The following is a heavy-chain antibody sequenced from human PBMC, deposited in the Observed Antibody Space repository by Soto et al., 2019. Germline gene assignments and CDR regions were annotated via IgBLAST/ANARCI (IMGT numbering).Heavy chain of an antibody. Sequence: LGESLNISCKGSGYSFTTYWIAWVRQMPGKGPEWMGMIYPVDSHTRYSPSFQGQVTISADKSISTAYLQWTSLKASDTAMYYCASVCGSSYYYYGMDVLGQGPTVTV. D-gene: IGHD2-21*01. V-gene: IGHV5-51*01. CDR2: IYPVDSHT. CDR1: GYSFTTYW. CDR3: ASVCGSSYYYYGMDV. J-gene: IGHJ6*02.